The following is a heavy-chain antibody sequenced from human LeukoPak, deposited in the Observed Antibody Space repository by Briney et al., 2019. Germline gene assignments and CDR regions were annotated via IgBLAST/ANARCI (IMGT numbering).Heavy chain of an antibody. CDR3: ARDGWELRPS. V-gene: IGHV3-7*04. CDR2: IKEDGSEK. Sequence: GGSLRLSCAASGFTFSSHWMNWVRQAPGKGLEWVANIKEDGSEKYYVDSVKGRFTISRDNAKNSLCLQMNSLRAEDTAIYYCARDGWELRPSGGQGTLVTVSS. D-gene: IGHD1-26*01. CDR1: GFTFSSHW. J-gene: IGHJ4*02.